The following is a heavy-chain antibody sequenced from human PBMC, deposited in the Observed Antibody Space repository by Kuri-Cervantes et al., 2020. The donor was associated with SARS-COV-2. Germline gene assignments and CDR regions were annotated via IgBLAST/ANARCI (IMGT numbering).Heavy chain of an antibody. CDR2: IYYSGST. CDR3: ASLRTGEGPLLDY. D-gene: IGHD7-27*01. V-gene: IGHV4-39*07. CDR1: GGSISSYY. Sequence: SETLSLTCTVSGGSISSYYWSWIRQPPGKGLEWIGSIYYSGSTYYNPSLKSRVTISVDTSKNQFSLKLSSVTAADTAVYYCASLRTGEGPLLDYWGQGTLVTVSS. J-gene: IGHJ4*02.